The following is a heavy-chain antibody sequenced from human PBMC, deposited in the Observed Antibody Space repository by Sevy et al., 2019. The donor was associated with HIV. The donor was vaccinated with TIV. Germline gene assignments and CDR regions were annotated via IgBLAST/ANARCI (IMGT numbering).Heavy chain of an antibody. Sequence: ASVKVSCKVSGYTLTEFAMHWVRQAPGKGLEWMGTFDPEDDETMYAQKFQGRLTLAEDTSTDTAYMELSSLRSEDTDEYYCATTKDSYASSGYPVDYWGQGTLVTVSS. D-gene: IGHD3-22*01. V-gene: IGHV1-24*01. CDR3: ATTKDSYASSGYPVDY. CDR2: FDPEDDET. J-gene: IGHJ4*02. CDR1: GYTLTEFA.